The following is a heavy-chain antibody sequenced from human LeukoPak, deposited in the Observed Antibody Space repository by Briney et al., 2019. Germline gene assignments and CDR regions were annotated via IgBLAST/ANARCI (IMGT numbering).Heavy chain of an antibody. Sequence: IPSETLSLTCTVSGGSISSSRDYWGWIRQPPGKGLEWIGSIYYSGSTYYNPSLKSQVTISVDTSKNQFSLKLSSVTAADTAVYYCARHVEIAVAGPIDYWGQGTLVTVSS. CDR2: IYYSGST. CDR3: ARHVEIAVAGPIDY. V-gene: IGHV4-39*01. J-gene: IGHJ4*02. D-gene: IGHD6-19*01. CDR1: GGSISSSRDY.